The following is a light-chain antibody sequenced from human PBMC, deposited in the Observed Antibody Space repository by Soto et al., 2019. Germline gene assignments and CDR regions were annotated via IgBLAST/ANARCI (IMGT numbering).Light chain of an antibody. CDR1: SSDVGAYDY. CDR3: SSFAGSNNFPYV. V-gene: IGLV2-8*01. J-gene: IGLJ1*01. CDR2: EIN. Sequence: QSVLTQPPSASGSPGQSVTISCTGTSSDVGAYDYVSWYQQHPGKDPKLMIYEINNRPSGVPDRFSGSKSGNTASLTVSGLQAEDEADYYCSSFAGSNNFPYVFGTGTKLTVL.